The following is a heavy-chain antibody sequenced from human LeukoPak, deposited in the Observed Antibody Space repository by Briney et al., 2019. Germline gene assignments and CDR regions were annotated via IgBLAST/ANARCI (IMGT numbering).Heavy chain of an antibody. CDR2: ISGSGGST. CDR3: ARGGVASGYDS. CDR1: GFTFSSYA. Sequence: GGSLRLSCAASGFTFSSYAMSWVRQAPGKGLEWVSAISGSGGSTYYADSVKGRFSISRDNAKNTLYLQMNSLRDDDTAVYYCARGGVASGYDSWGQGTLVTVSS. V-gene: IGHV3-23*01. D-gene: IGHD5-12*01. J-gene: IGHJ4*02.